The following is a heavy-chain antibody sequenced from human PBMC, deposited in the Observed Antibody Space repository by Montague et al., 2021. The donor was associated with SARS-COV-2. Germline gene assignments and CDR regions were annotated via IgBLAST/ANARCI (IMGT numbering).Heavy chain of an antibody. CDR2: IYHSGST. V-gene: IGHV4-39*01. Sequence: SETLSLTCTVSGGSISSSSYYWGWIRQPPGKGLEWNGSIYHSGSTYYNPTLKSRVTISVDTSKNQFSLKLSSVTAADTAVYYCARHGKTRIAMIVVVIGYFDYWGQGTLVTVSS. CDR3: ARHGKTRIAMIVVVIGYFDY. CDR1: GGSISSSSYY. D-gene: IGHD3-22*01. J-gene: IGHJ4*02.